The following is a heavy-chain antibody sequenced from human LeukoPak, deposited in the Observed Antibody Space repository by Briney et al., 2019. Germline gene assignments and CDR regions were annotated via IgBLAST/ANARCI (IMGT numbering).Heavy chain of an antibody. CDR1: GGSISSGNYY. Sequence: PSETLSLTCTVSGGSISSGNYYWSWIRQPAGKGLEWIGRIHTSGSTTYNPSLKSRVTISVDKSKNQLSLNLSSVTAADTAVYYCTEGAYGSGGYANWFDPWGQGTLVTV. D-gene: IGHD3-10*01. CDR2: IHTSGST. J-gene: IGHJ5*02. CDR3: TEGAYGSGGYANWFDP. V-gene: IGHV4-61*02.